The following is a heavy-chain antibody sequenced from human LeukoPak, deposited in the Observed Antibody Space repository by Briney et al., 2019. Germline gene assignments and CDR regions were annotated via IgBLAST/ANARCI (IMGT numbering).Heavy chain of an antibody. CDR2: IASDGSST. Sequence: GGSLRLSCAASGFTFSSYWMNWVRQAPGKGLVWVSRIASDGSSTTYADSVKGRFTISGDNSENTLYLQMSSLRAEDTAVYYCANPAGYFDSSGYDVDYWGQGTLVTVSS. J-gene: IGHJ4*02. CDR3: ANPAGYFDSSGYDVDY. D-gene: IGHD3-22*01. CDR1: GFTFSSYW. V-gene: IGHV3-74*01.